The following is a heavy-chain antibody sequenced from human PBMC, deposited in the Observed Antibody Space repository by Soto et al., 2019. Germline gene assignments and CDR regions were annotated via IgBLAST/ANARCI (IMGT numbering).Heavy chain of an antibody. CDR2: IYRTGST. V-gene: IGHV4-4*02. CDR1: SGSFTINPR. D-gene: IGHD1-7*01. Sequence: PSETLALTCAVSSGSFTINPRSPWVRQPPGQGLEWIGEIYRTGSTNYNPSLKSRVTISLDKSENQFSLKVTSLTAADTAVYYCASRDPGTSVDYWGQGTLVTGSS. J-gene: IGHJ4*02. CDR3: ASRDPGTSVDY.